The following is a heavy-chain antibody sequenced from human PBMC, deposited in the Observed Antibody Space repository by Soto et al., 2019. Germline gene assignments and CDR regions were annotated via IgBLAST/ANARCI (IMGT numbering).Heavy chain of an antibody. V-gene: IGHV1-8*01. CDR2: MNPNSGNT. CDR1: GYTFTSYD. D-gene: IGHD3-3*01. Sequence: QVQLVQSGAEVKKPGASVRVSCKTSGYTFTSYDINWVRQATGQGLEWMGWMNPNSGNTGYAQKFQGRVTMTRNTSISTAYMELSSLRSEDTAMYYCARGLEWSWSLDPWGQGTLVTVSS. CDR3: ARGLEWSWSLDP. J-gene: IGHJ5*02.